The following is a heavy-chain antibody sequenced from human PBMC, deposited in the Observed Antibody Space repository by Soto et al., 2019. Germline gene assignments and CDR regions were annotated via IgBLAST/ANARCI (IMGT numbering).Heavy chain of an antibody. Sequence: SVKVSCKASGYTFTNSGINWVRQAPGQGLEWMGGIIPIFGTANYAQKFQGRVTITADESTSTAYMELSSLRSEDTAVYYCASRREGIAARRRLPFDYWG. D-gene: IGHD6-6*01. CDR1: GYTFTNSG. V-gene: IGHV1-69*13. CDR2: IIPIFGTA. CDR3: ASRREGIAARRRLPFDY. J-gene: IGHJ4*01.